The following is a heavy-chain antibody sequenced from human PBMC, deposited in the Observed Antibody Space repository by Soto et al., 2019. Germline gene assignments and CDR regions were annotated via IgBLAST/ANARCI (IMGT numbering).Heavy chain of an antibody. V-gene: IGHV4-39*01. J-gene: IGHJ6*02. CDR3: APLSVSLSGPYGIHV. D-gene: IGHD2-15*01. Sequence: SETLSLTCSVTGYSVSSSDYYWAWIRQPPGKGLEWIGSMLYSGLTYYNPSLKSRVTLSVDTSKNQFSVRLNSVTASDTAVYYCAPLSVSLSGPYGIHVWGQGTTVTVSS. CDR2: MLYSGLT. CDR1: GYSVSSSDYY.